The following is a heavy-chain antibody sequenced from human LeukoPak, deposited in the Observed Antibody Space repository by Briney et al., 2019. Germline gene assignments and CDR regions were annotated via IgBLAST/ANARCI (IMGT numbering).Heavy chain of an antibody. CDR1: GFTVSSNY. J-gene: IGHJ5*02. CDR2: IYSGGST. CDR3: ARSTYDSSGYYSWFDP. D-gene: IGHD3-22*01. V-gene: IGHV3-66*01. Sequence: GGSLRLSCAASGFTVSSNYMSWVRQAPGKGLEWVSVIYSGGSTYYADSVKGRFTISRDNSKNTLYLQMNNLRAEDTAVYYCARSTYDSSGYYSWFDPWGQGTLVTVSS.